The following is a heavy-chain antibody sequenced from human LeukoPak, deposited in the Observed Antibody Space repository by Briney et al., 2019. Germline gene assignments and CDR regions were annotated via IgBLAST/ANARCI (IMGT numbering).Heavy chain of an antibody. V-gene: IGHV4-61*02. D-gene: IGHD1-26*01. Sequence: SETLSLTCTVSGGSISSGSYYWSWIRQPAGKGLEWIGRIYTSGSTNYNPSLKSRVTISVDTSKNQFSLKLSSVTAADTAVYYCARWGWELQTIYYYYMDVWGKGTTVTVSS. CDR2: IYTSGST. CDR3: ARWGWELQTIYYYYMDV. J-gene: IGHJ6*03. CDR1: GGSISSGSYY.